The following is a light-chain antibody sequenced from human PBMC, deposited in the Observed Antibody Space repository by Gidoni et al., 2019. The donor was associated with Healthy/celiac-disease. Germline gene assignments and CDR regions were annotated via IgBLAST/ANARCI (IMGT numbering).Light chain of an antibody. CDR1: QSVSSN. V-gene: IGKV3-15*01. J-gene: IGKJ2*01. CDR2: GAS. CDR3: QQYNNWPGT. Sequence: IVMTQSPATLSVSPGERATLYCRASQSVSSNLAWYQQKPGQAPRLLIYGASTRATGIPARFSGSGSGTEFTLTISSLQSEDVAVYYCQQYNNWPGTFGQGTKLEIK.